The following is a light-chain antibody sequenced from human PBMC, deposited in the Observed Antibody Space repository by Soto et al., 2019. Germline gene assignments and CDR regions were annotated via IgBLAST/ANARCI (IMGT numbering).Light chain of an antibody. CDR2: GAS. CDR1: QSVSSN. J-gene: IGKJ2*01. V-gene: IGKV3-15*01. CDR3: QQYNNGYT. Sequence: EIVMTQSPATLSVSPGERATLSCRASQSVSSNLAWYQQKPGQAPRLLIYGASTRATGIPARFSGSGSGTEFTLTISSLQSEYFAVYYCQQYNNGYTFGQGTKLEIK.